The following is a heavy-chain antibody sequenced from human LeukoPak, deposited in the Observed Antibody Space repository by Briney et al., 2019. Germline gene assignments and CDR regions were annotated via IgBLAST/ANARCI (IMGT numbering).Heavy chain of an antibody. V-gene: IGHV4-59*01. J-gene: IGHJ4*02. CDR3: ARAGYSYGTGYYFAY. D-gene: IGHD5-18*01. CDR2: IYYSGTT. Sequence: PSETLSLTCTVSGGSISHYYWSWIRQSPGKGLEWIGYIYYSGTTNYNPSLKSRVTISVDTSRNQFSLQLRSVTAADTAVYYCARAGYSYGTGYYFAYWGQGALVTVSS. CDR1: GGSISHYY.